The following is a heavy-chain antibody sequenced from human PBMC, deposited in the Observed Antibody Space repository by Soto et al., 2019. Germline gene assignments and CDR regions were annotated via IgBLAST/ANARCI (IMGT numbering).Heavy chain of an antibody. CDR2: INSDGSST. J-gene: IGHJ6*02. Sequence: GGSLRLSCAASGFTFSSYWMHWVRQAPGKGLVWVSRINSDGSSTSYADSVKGRFTISRDNAKNTLYLQMNSLRAEDTAVYYCASPRITIFGGPGAMDVWGQVTTVTVSS. V-gene: IGHV3-74*01. CDR3: ASPRITIFGGPGAMDV. D-gene: IGHD3-3*01. CDR1: GFTFSSYW.